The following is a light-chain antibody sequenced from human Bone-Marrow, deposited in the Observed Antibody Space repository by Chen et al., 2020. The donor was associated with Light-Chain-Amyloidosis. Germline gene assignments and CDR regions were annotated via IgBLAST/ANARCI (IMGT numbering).Light chain of an antibody. J-gene: IGKJ1*01. Sequence: DIQMTQSPSSLAASVGDRVTITCRTSQSVTNYLNWYQQKPGKAPRILIYAASTLHTGVPSRFSDSGFGTDFTLTISGLQPEDFATYYCQQSYSSPPFGPGTKVE. V-gene: IGKV1-39*01. CDR3: QQSYSSPP. CDR1: QSVTNY. CDR2: AAS.